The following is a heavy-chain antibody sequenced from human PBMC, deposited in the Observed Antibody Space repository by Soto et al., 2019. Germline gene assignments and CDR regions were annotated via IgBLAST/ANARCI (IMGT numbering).Heavy chain of an antibody. CDR1: GYSVTSYW. Sequence: ESLKISCKGSGYSVTSYWISLVRQMPGKGLEWMGRIDPSDSYTNYSPSFQGHVTISADKSISTAYLQWSRLKASDTAMYYCARQDGSGSFFYYYGMDVWGQGTTVTVSS. CDR3: ARQDGSGSFFYYYGMDV. CDR2: IDPSDSYT. D-gene: IGHD3-10*01. J-gene: IGHJ6*02. V-gene: IGHV5-10-1*01.